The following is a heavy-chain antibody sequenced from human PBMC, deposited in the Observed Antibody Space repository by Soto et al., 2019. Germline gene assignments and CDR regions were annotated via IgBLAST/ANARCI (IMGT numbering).Heavy chain of an antibody. D-gene: IGHD6-6*01. CDR3: ARDQIEYSSSYWYFDL. Sequence: SETLSLTCAVYGGSFSGYYWSWIRQPPGKGLEWIGEINHSGSTNYNPSLKSRVTISVDTSKNQFSLKLSSVTAADTAVYYCARDQIEYSSSYWYFDLWGRGTLVTVSS. J-gene: IGHJ2*01. CDR2: INHSGST. CDR1: GGSFSGYY. V-gene: IGHV4-34*01.